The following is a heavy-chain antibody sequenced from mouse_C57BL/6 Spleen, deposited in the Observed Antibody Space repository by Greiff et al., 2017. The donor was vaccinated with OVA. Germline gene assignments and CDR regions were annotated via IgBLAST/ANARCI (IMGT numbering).Heavy chain of an antibody. D-gene: IGHD2-2*01. J-gene: IGHJ3*01. CDR1: GYSITSGYY. CDR2: ISYDGSN. V-gene: IGHV3-6*01. Sequence: EVQRVESGPGLVKPSQSLSLTCSVTGYSITSGYYWNWIRQFPGNKLEWMGYISYDGSNNYNPSLKNRISLTRDTSKNQFFLKLNSVTTEDTATYYCAREGYPWFAYWGQGTLVTVSA. CDR3: AREGYPWFAY.